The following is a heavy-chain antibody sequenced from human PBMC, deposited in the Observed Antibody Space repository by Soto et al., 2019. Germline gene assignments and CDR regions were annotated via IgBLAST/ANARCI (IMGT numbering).Heavy chain of an antibody. CDR3: ARGSNAMDY. D-gene: IGHD4-4*01. Sequence: QVQLVQSGAAVKKPGASVKVSCKASGYTFPSYGISWVRQAPGQGLERMGWISAYNGHTNSAQKRQGIVTMTTNTSKSTADMELRSLGSDGTAVYYCARGSNAMDYWGQGTLVTVAS. V-gene: IGHV1-18*01. J-gene: IGHJ4*02. CDR2: ISAYNGHT. CDR1: GYTFPSYG.